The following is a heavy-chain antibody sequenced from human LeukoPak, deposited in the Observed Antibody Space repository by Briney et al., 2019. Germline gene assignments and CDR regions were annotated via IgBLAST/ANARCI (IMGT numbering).Heavy chain of an antibody. CDR3: ARDYCSSTSCSGAFDI. CDR1: GGSFSGYY. D-gene: IGHD2-2*01. CDR2: INHSGST. V-gene: IGHV4-34*01. Sequence: SETLSLTCAVYGGSFSGYYWSWIRQPPGKGLEWIGEINHSGSTNYNPSLKSRVTISVDTSKNQFSLKLSSVTAADTAVYYCARDYCSSTSCSGAFDIWGQGTMVTVSS. J-gene: IGHJ3*02.